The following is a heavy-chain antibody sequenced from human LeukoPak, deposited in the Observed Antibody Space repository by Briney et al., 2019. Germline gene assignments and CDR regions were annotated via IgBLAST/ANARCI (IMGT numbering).Heavy chain of an antibody. CDR3: ARESDNRGYYYYGMDV. J-gene: IGHJ6*02. CDR1: GYTFTSYG. V-gene: IGHV1-18*01. D-gene: IGHD1-14*01. Sequence: ASVKVSCKASGYTFTSYGISWVRQAPGQGLEWMGWISAYNGNTNYAQKLQGRVTMTTDTSTSTAYMELRSLRSDDTAVYYCARESDNRGYYYYGMDVWGQGTTVTVSS. CDR2: ISAYNGNT.